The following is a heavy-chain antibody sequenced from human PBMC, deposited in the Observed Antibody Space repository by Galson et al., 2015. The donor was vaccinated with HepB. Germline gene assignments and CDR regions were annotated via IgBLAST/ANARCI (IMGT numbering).Heavy chain of an antibody. D-gene: IGHD3-9*01. V-gene: IGHV5-51*01. CDR3: ARPPYYDILTGYYPRDY. CDR2: IYPGDSDT. J-gene: IGHJ4*02. Sequence: QSGAEVKKPGESLRISCKGSGYSFTSYWISWVRQMPGKGLEWMGIIYPGDSDTRYSPSFQGQVTISADKSISTAYLQWSSLKASDTATYYCARPPYYDILTGYYPRDYWGQGTLVTVSS. CDR1: GYSFTSYW.